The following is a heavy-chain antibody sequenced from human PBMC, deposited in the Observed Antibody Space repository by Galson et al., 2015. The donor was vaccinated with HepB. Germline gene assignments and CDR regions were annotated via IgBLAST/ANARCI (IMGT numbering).Heavy chain of an antibody. V-gene: IGHV1-69*04. D-gene: IGHD6-19*01. CDR3: ARISAYEVGGPYRIFDY. Sequence: SVKVSCKASGGTFSSYAISWVRQAPGQGLEWMGRIIPILGIANYAQKFQGRVTITADKSTSTAYMELSSLRSEDTAVYYCARISAYEVGGPYRIFDYWGQGTLVTVSS. CDR1: GGTFSSYA. CDR2: IIPILGIA. J-gene: IGHJ4*02.